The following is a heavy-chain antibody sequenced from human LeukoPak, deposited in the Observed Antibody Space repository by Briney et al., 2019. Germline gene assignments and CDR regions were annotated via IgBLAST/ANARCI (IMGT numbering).Heavy chain of an antibody. CDR2: ISSSSSTI. V-gene: IGHV3-48*04. D-gene: IGHD3-10*01. CDR1: GFTFSSYS. J-gene: IGHJ3*02. CDR3: AGSLLLWFGEFMGDAFDI. Sequence: PGGSLRLSCAASGFTFSSYSMNWVRQAPGKGLEWVSYISSSSSTIYYADSVKGRFTISRDNAKNSLYLQMNSLRAEDTAVYYCAGSLLLWFGEFMGDAFDIWGQGTMVTVSS.